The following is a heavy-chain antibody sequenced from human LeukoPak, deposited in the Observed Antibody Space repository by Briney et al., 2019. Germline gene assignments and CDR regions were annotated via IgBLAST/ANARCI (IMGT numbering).Heavy chain of an antibody. J-gene: IGHJ3*02. Sequence: SVKVSCKASRFTFTSSAVQWVRQARGQRLEWIGWIVVGSGNTNYAQKFQERVTITRDMSTSTAYMELSSLRSEDTAVYYCAAGYYYDSSGLPTDIWGQGTMVTVSS. CDR2: IVVGSGNT. D-gene: IGHD3-22*01. CDR1: RFTFTSSA. CDR3: AAGYYYDSSGLPTDI. V-gene: IGHV1-58*01.